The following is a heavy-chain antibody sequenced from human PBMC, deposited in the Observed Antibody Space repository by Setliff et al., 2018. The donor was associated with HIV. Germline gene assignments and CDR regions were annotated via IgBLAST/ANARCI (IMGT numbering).Heavy chain of an antibody. CDR3: ARDVEHMMDV. V-gene: IGHV1-18*01. J-gene: IGHJ6*02. CDR2: ISTYSDET. Sequence: GASVKVSCKPSGYTFTTYGLSWVRQAPGQGLEWMGWISTYSDETSSSQNLQGRVTMTTDTSTSTAYMELRSLRFDDTAVYYCARDVEHMMDVWGQGTTVTVSS. CDR1: GYTFTTYG.